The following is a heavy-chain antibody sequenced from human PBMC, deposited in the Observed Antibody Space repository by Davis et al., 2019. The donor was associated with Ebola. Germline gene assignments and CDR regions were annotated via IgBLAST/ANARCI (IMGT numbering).Heavy chain of an antibody. CDR3: SSFYFSSGYYYEFDY. CDR1: GYSISSGYY. V-gene: IGHV4-38-2*02. J-gene: IGHJ4*02. CDR2: IYHSGST. Sequence: MPSETLSLTCTVSGYSISSGYYWGWIRQPPGKGLEWIGSIYHSGSTYYNPSLKSRVTISVDTSKNQFSLKLNSVTAADTAVYYCSSFYFSSGYYYEFDYRGQGTLVTVPS. D-gene: IGHD3-22*01.